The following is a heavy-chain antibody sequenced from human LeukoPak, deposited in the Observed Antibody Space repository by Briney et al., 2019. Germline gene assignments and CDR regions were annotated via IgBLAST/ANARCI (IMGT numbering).Heavy chain of an antibody. J-gene: IGHJ3*02. CDR2: IYYSGST. V-gene: IGHV4-59*01. CDR3: ARDSSSWDDAFDI. Sequence: SETLSLTCTVSGGSISSYYRSWIRQPPGKGLEWIGYIYYSGSTNYNPSLKSRVTISVDTSKNQFSLKLSSVTAADTAVYYCARDSSSWDDAFDIWGQGTMVTVSS. D-gene: IGHD6-13*01. CDR1: GGSISSYY.